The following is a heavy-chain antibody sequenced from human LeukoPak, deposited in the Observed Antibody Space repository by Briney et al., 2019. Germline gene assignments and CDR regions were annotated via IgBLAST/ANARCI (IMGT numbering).Heavy chain of an antibody. CDR1: GFTFSSYS. J-gene: IGHJ3*02. D-gene: IGHD3-16*01. CDR2: ISSSSSYI. Sequence: PGGSLRLSCAASGFTFSSYSMNWVRQAPGKGLEWVSSISSSSSYIYYADSVKGRFTISGDNAKNSLYLQMNSLRAEDTAVYYCASGGANYAGDDAFDIWGQGTMVTVSS. V-gene: IGHV3-21*01. CDR3: ASGGANYAGDDAFDI.